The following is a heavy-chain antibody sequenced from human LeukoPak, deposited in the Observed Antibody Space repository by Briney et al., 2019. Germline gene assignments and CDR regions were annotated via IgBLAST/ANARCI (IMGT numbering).Heavy chain of an antibody. D-gene: IGHD6-6*01. CDR1: GGSLMNYT. V-gene: IGHV1-69*02. Sequence: ASVKVSCKSSGGSLMNYTIHWVRQAPGQGLEWMGRIVPFVDITNYAHNFQESVTITADKSTNTAYIELSILRSEDTAVYYCAATSSIINWFDPWGQGTLVTVSS. J-gene: IGHJ5*02. CDR3: AATSSIINWFDP. CDR2: IVPFVDIT.